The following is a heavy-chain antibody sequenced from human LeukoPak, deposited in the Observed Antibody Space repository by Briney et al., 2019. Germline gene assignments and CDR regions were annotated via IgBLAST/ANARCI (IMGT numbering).Heavy chain of an antibody. CDR2: INTDGSTT. CDR1: GFTFSNDW. D-gene: IGHD1-26*01. Sequence: GGSLRLSCAASGFTFSNDWMHWVRQAPGKGLVWVSRINTDGSTTTYADSVKGRFTISRDNAKNTLYLQMNSLRVEDTAVYYCSRGRGGSYHYWGQGTLVTVSS. J-gene: IGHJ4*02. CDR3: SRGRGGSYHY. V-gene: IGHV3-74*01.